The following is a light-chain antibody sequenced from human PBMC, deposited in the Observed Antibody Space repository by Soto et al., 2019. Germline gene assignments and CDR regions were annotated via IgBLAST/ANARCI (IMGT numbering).Light chain of an antibody. V-gene: IGLV1-40*01. J-gene: IGLJ1*01. CDR1: SSNIGAIYG. Sequence: QSVLTQPPSVSGAPGQTVTISCTGSSSNIGAIYGVHWYQQLPGTAPKLLTYVNTNRPSGVPDRFSASKSGTSASLAITGLQAEDEADYYCQSYDDSLSAFVFGTGTKVTVL. CDR2: VNT. CDR3: QSYDDSLSAFV.